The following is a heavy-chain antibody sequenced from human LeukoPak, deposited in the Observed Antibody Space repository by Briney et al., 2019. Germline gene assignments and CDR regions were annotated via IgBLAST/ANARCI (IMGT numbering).Heavy chain of an antibody. CDR3: ARSDQYYYDSSGQNHDAFDI. Sequence: GASVKVSCKASGYTFTGYYMHWERQAPGQGLEWMGWINPNSGGTNYAQKFQGRVTMTRDTSISTAYMELSRLRSDDTAVYYCARSDQYYYDSSGQNHDAFDIWGQGTMVTVSS. CDR1: GYTFTGYY. D-gene: IGHD3-22*01. V-gene: IGHV1-2*02. CDR2: INPNSGGT. J-gene: IGHJ3*02.